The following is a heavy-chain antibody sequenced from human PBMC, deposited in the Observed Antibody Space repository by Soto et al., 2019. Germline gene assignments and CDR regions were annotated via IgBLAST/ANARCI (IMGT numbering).Heavy chain of an antibody. D-gene: IGHD2-2*01. CDR2: IYYSGNT. CDR1: GGSISSGGFS. J-gene: IGHJ4*02. V-gene: IGHV4-30-2*06. CDR3: AKGIVVVPAAVYFDY. Sequence: TLSLTCAVSGGSISSGGFSWSWIRQSPGKGLELIGYIYYSGNTYYNPSLKSRVTISVDRSKNEFSLRLSSVTAADTAVYYCAKGIVVVPAAVYFDYWGQGTLVTVSS.